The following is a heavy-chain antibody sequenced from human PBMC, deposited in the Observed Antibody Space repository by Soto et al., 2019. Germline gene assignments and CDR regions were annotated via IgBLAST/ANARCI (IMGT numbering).Heavy chain of an antibody. CDR3: ATESGSTYGYFDH. J-gene: IGHJ4*02. CDR2: ISNSGST. V-gene: IGHV4-30-4*01. CDR1: GGSVTSDEDY. Sequence: SETLSLTCTVSGGSVTSDEDYWTWIRQSPGKGLEWIGYISNSGSTGYNPSLKTRLSMSVDRSKNQFTLRLTSVTAADTAVYFCATESGSTYGYFDHWGQGTQVAVSS. D-gene: IGHD5-18*01.